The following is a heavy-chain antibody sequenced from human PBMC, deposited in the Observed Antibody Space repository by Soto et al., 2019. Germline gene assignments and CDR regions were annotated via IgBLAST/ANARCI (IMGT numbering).Heavy chain of an antibody. CDR2: ISPSGDST. Sequence: RASVKVSCKASGYTFTNYYMHWVRQAPGQGLEWMGIISPSGDSTSYAQKFQGRVTMTRDTSTSTDYMQLSGLRSEDTAVYYCARDNYYDSSGYYTEYFQHWGQGTLVTVSS. J-gene: IGHJ1*01. CDR3: ARDNYYDSSGYYTEYFQH. V-gene: IGHV1-46*01. D-gene: IGHD3-22*01. CDR1: GYTFTNYY.